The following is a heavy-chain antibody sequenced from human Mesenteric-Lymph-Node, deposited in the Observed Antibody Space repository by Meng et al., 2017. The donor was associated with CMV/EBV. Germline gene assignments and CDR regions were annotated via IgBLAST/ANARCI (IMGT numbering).Heavy chain of an antibody. Sequence: SETLSLTCAVYGGSLSGYYWSWIRQAPEKGLEWIGEISDSAITKYNPSLKSRVIISIDTSKNQLSLKLTSVTAADTAVYYCARVGGAGVKNNAFDIWGQGTMVTVSS. V-gene: IGHV4-34*01. J-gene: IGHJ3*02. CDR3: ARVGGAGVKNNAFDI. D-gene: IGHD1-26*01. CDR2: ISDSAIT. CDR1: GGSLSGYY.